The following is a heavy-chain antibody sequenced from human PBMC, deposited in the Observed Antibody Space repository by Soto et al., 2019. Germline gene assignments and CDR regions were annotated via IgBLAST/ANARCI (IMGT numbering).Heavy chain of an antibody. Sequence: GGSLRRSFAASGFTFTTYAMSWVRQAPGKGLEWVSGISGSGSSTYYADSVKGRFTISKDNSKNTLYLQMNTLRAEDTAVYYCAKESSGYCTSGVCYFDYWDQGTLVTVSS. CDR2: ISGSGSST. CDR1: GFTFTTYA. J-gene: IGHJ4*02. CDR3: AKESSGYCTSGVCYFDY. V-gene: IGHV3-23*01. D-gene: IGHD2-8*01.